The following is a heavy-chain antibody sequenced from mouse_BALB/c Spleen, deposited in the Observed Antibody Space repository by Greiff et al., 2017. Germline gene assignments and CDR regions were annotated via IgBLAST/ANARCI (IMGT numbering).Heavy chain of an antibody. CDR2: ISSGSSTI. CDR3: AREDGYYLYYAMDY. Sequence: EVKLMESGGGLVQPGGSRKLSCAASGFTFSSFGMHWVRQAPEKGLEWVAYISSGSSTIYYADTVKGRFTISRDNPKNTLFLQMTSLRSEDTAMYYCAREDGYYLYYAMDYWGQGTSVTVSS. CDR1: GFTFSSFG. D-gene: IGHD2-3*01. V-gene: IGHV5-17*02. J-gene: IGHJ4*01.